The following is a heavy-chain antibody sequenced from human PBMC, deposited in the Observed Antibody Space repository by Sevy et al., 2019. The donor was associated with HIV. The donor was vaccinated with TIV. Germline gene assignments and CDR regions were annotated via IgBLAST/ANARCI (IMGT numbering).Heavy chain of an antibody. V-gene: IGHV3-74*01. CDR1: GFNFNNYW. J-gene: IGHJ6*02. Sequence: GGSLRLSCTASGFNFNNYWMHWVRQVPGKGLVWVSRINSDGYSINYADFVKGRFTISRDNAKNTLYVQRNSLSAEDTAVYFCAIGSRGAIGVWGQGTTVTVSS. D-gene: IGHD3-10*01. CDR2: INSDGYSI. CDR3: AIGSRGAIGV.